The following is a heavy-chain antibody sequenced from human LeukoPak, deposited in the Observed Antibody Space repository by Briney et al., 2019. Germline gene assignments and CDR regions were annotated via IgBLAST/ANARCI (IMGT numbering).Heavy chain of an antibody. Sequence: DPGGSLRLSCAASGFTFSSYGMHWVRQAPGKGLEWVAVISYDGSNKYYADSVKGRFTISRDNSKNTLYLQMNSLRAEDTAVYYCAKDPDYDFWSGLDYWGQGTLVTVSS. V-gene: IGHV3-30*18. CDR2: ISYDGSNK. J-gene: IGHJ4*02. CDR1: GFTFSSYG. CDR3: AKDPDYDFWSGLDY. D-gene: IGHD3-3*01.